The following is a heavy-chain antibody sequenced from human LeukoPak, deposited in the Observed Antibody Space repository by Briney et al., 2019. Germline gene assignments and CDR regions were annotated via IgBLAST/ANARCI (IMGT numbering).Heavy chain of an antibody. J-gene: IGHJ6*02. CDR2: ISSSSSYI. CDR1: GFTFSSYS. V-gene: IGHV3-21*01. Sequence: PGGSLRLSCAASGFTFSSYSMNWVRQAPGKGLEWVSSISSSSSYIYYADSVKGRFTISRDNAKNSLYLQMNSLRAEDTAVYYCARDYSRNFDWLTTHYYYYYGMDVWGQGATVTVSS. CDR3: ARDYSRNFDWLTTHYYYYYGMDV. D-gene: IGHD3-9*01.